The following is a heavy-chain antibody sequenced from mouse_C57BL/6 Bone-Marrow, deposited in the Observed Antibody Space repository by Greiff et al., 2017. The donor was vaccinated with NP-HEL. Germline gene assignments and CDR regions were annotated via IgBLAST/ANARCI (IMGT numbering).Heavy chain of an antibody. J-gene: IGHJ1*03. V-gene: IGHV1-55*01. CDR2: IYPGSGST. Sequence: QVHVKQPGAELVKPGASVKMSCKASGYTFTSYWITWVKQRPGQGLEWIGDIYPGSGSTNYNEKFKSKATLTVDTSSSTAYMQLSSLTSEDSAVYYCARGYYGSSPLYFDVWGTGTTVTVSS. D-gene: IGHD1-1*01. CDR1: GYTFTSYW. CDR3: ARGYYGSSPLYFDV.